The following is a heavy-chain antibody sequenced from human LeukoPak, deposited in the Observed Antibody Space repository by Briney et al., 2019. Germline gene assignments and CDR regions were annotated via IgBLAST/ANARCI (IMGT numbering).Heavy chain of an antibody. V-gene: IGHV3-73*01. CDR1: GFTFSGSA. D-gene: IGHD2-2*01. CDR2: IRSKANSYAA. J-gene: IGHJ4*02. CDR3: TIPDIVVVPAADY. Sequence: GGSLRLSCAASGFTFSGSAMHWVRQGSGKGLEWVGRIRSKANSYAAAYAASVKGRFTISRDDSKNTAYLQMNSLKTEDTAVYCCTIPDIVVVPAADYWGQGTLVTVPS.